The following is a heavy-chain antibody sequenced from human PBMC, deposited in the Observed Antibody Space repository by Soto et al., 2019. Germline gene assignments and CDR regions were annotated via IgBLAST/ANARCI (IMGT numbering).Heavy chain of an antibody. D-gene: IGHD1-26*01. J-gene: IGHJ3*01. Sequence: DVQLVESGGGSVQPGGSLSLSCAATGFTFSYYWMHWVRQAPGKGLVWVSRIHSDGSSTTVADSVKGRFTISRDNAKNTLYLQMNSLRAEDTAVYYCARGQWGAFDLWGQGTMVTVAS. CDR3: ARGQWGAFDL. CDR1: GFTFSYYW. CDR2: IHSDGSST. V-gene: IGHV3-74*01.